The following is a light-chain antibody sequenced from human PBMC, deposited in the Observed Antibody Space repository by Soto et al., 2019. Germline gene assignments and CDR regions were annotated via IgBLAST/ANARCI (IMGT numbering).Light chain of an antibody. V-gene: IGKV3-11*01. CDR1: QSVGSY. CDR3: QQRSSWPYT. CDR2: DAS. J-gene: IGKJ2*01. Sequence: EIMLTQSPATLSLSPGERASLSCRASQSVGSYLAWYQQKPGQAPRLLIFDASKRATGLPPRFSGSVSGTDFTLTIGSLEPEDFAVYYCQQRSSWPYTFGQGTKLEI.